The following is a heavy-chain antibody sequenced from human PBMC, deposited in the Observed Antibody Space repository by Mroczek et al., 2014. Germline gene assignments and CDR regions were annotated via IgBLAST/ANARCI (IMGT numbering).Heavy chain of an antibody. J-gene: IGHJ4*02. CDR2: IYTSGST. Sequence: QVQLQQWGPGLVKPSQTLSLTCTVSGGSISSGSYYWSWIRQPAGKGLEWIGRIYTSGSTNYNPSLKSRVTISVDTSKNQFSLKLSSVTAADTAVYYCARETAGGQRSVLDYWGQGTLVTGLL. V-gene: IGHV4-61*02. D-gene: IGHD5-24*01. CDR3: ARETAGGQRSVLDY. CDR1: GGSISSGSYY.